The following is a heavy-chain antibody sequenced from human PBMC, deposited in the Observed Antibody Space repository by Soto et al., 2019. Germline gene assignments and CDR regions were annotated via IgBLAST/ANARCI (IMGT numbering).Heavy chain of an antibody. CDR1: GFTFNNYG. CDR2: LSHDGTIA. CDR3: ARDWGSSGWFNWFDS. J-gene: IGHJ5*01. V-gene: IGHV3-30*03. D-gene: IGHD6-19*01. Sequence: QVQLVESGGGVVQPGRSLTLSCAASGFTFNNYGMHWVRQAPGKGLEWVAMLSHDGTIAYYGDSVRGRFTVSRDESKNTHYLQMNSLGPEDTAVYYCARDWGSSGWFNWFDSWGQGTLVTVSS.